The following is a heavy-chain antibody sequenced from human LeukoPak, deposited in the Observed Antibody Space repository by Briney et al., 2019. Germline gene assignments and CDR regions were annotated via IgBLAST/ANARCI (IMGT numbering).Heavy chain of an antibody. Sequence: PGRSLRLSCAASGFTFSSYGMHWVRQAPGKGLEWVAVISYDGSNKYYADSVKGRFTISRDNSKNTLYLQMNSLRAEDTAVYYCAKDWYSTPGAYYYYYMDVWGKGTTVTVSS. D-gene: IGHD4-11*01. J-gene: IGHJ6*03. CDR1: GFTFSSYG. CDR3: AKDWYSTPGAYYYYYMDV. CDR2: ISYDGSNK. V-gene: IGHV3-30*18.